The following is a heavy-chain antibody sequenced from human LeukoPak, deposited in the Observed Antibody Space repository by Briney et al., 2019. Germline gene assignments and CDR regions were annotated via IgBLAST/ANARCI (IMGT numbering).Heavy chain of an antibody. J-gene: IGHJ4*02. D-gene: IGHD3-3*01. CDR1: GFTFSSYA. CDR2: ISYDGSNK. CDR3: ARDGYDFWSGYAGNFDY. Sequence: GRSLRLSCAASGFTFSSYAMHWVRQAPGKGLEWGAVISYDGSNKYYADSVKGRFTISRDNSKNTLYLQMNSLRAEDTAVYYCARDGYDFWSGYAGNFDYWGQGTLVTVSS. V-gene: IGHV3-30*04.